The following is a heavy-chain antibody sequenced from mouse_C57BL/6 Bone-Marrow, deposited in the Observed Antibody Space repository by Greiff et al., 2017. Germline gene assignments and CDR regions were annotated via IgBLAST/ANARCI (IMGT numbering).Heavy chain of an antibody. V-gene: IGHV1-64*01. J-gene: IGHJ1*03. D-gene: IGHD2-2*01. CDR2: IHPNSGST. Sequence: VKLQQPGAELVKPGASVKLSCKASGYTFTSYWMHWVKQRPGQGLEWIGMIHPNSGSTNYNEKFKSKATLTVDKSSSTAYMQLSSLTSEDSAVYYCGMVTTKYFDVWGTGTTVTVSS. CDR3: GMVTTKYFDV. CDR1: GYTFTSYW.